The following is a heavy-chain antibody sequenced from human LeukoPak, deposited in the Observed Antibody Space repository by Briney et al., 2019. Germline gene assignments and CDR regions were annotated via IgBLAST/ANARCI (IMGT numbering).Heavy chain of an antibody. CDR2: ISLRGPT. V-gene: IGHV4-4*02. CDR1: GGSISGTNW. J-gene: IGHJ4*02. D-gene: IGHD3-22*01. CDR3: ARRRYYDSTGYYPH. Sequence: PSGTLSLTCDVSGGSISGTNWWSWVRQPPGQGLEWIGEISLRGPTNYNPSLRSRLTMSLDESKNQVSLNLTSVTAADTAVYYCARRRYYDSTGYYPHWGQGTLVTVSS.